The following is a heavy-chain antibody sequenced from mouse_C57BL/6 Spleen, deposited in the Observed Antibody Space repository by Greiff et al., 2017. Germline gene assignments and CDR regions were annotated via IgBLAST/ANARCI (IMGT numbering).Heavy chain of an antibody. D-gene: IGHD1-1*01. CDR1: GYAFTNYL. CDR2: INPGSGGT. V-gene: IGHV1-54*01. CDR3: ASGGYYYGSSYEGFAY. Sequence: VQRVESGAELVRPGTSVKVSCKASGYAFTNYLIEWVKQRPGQGLEWIGVINPGSGGTNYNEKFKGKATLTADKSSSTAYMQLSSLTSEDSAVYFCASGGYYYGSSYEGFAYWGQGTLVTVSA. J-gene: IGHJ3*01.